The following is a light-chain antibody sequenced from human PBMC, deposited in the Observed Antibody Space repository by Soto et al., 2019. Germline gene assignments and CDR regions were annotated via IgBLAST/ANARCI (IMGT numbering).Light chain of an antibody. V-gene: IGKV3-20*01. CDR3: QQYSSSPPT. Sequence: EIVLTQSPATLSLSPGERATLSCRASQSVSSSYLAWYQQTPGQAPRLLIYGASSRATGIPDRFSGSGSGTDFTLTISSLEPEDFAVYYCQQYSSSPPTFGEGTKVEIK. CDR2: GAS. CDR1: QSVSSSY. J-gene: IGKJ1*01.